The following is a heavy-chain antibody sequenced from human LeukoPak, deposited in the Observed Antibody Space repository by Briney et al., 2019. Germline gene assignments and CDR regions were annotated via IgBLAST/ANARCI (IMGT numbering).Heavy chain of an antibody. CDR1: GFTFSTYS. D-gene: IGHD3-10*01. Sequence: RGSLRLSCAASGFTFSTYSMNWVRQAPGQGLEWVSYISSSSSTIYYADSVKGRFTISRDNAKNLVYLQMNSLRAEDTAVYYCARAYDWSYYYYMDVWGKGTTITVSS. CDR3: ARAYDWSYYYYMDV. V-gene: IGHV3-48*04. CDR2: ISSSSSTI. J-gene: IGHJ6*03.